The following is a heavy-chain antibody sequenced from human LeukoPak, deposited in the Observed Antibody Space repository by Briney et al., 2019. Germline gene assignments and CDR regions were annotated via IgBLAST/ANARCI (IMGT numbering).Heavy chain of an antibody. Sequence: SQTLSLTCTVSGGSISSGDYYWSWIRQPPGKGLEWIGYIYYSGSTYYNPSLKSRVTISVDTSKNQFSLKLSSVTAADTAVYYCAGTYYYDSSGYYFYYWGRGTLDTVSS. J-gene: IGHJ4*02. D-gene: IGHD3-22*01. CDR3: AGTYYYDSSGYYFYY. CDR1: GGSISSGDYY. V-gene: IGHV4-30-4*01. CDR2: IYYSGST.